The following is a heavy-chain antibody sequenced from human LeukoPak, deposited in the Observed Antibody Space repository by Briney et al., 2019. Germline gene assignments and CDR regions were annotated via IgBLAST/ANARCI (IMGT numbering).Heavy chain of an antibody. CDR3: ARRRAYGSGSYYNSRTYQFGYYFDY. J-gene: IGHJ4*02. CDR1: GGSISSYY. D-gene: IGHD3-10*01. Sequence: PSETLSLTCTVSGGSISSYYWSWIRQPPGKGLEWIGEINHSGSTNYNPSLKSRVTISVDTSKNQFSLKLSSVTAADTAVYYCARRRAYGSGSYYNSRTYQFGYYFDYWGQGTLVTVSS. V-gene: IGHV4-34*01. CDR2: INHSGST.